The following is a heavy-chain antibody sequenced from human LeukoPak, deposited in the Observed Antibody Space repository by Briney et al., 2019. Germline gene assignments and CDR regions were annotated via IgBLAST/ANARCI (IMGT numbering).Heavy chain of an antibody. Sequence: ASVKVSCKASGYTFTNYYIHWVRQAPGQGLEWMGTINPSDDYTNYAQEFQGRVSMTRDMSTSTVYMELSSLRSEDTAVYYCARAIAVRREDYWGQGTLVTVSS. J-gene: IGHJ4*02. CDR1: GYTFTNYY. CDR2: INPSDDYT. D-gene: IGHD6-6*01. CDR3: ARAIAVRREDY. V-gene: IGHV1-46*01.